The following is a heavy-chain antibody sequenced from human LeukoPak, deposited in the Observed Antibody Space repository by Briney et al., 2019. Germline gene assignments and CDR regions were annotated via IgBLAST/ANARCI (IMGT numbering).Heavy chain of an antibody. V-gene: IGHV6-1*01. CDR3: ARSGYFAEYFQY. CDR1: GDSVSSNTAA. D-gene: IGHD3-22*01. J-gene: IGHJ1*01. Sequence: SQTLSLTCTISGDSVSSNTAAWNWIRQSPSRGLEWLGRTYYRSKWYNDYAVSVKSRLTIDTDTSKNQISLQLNSVTPEDTAVYYCARSGYFAEYFQYWGQGTLVTVSS. CDR2: TYYRSKWYN.